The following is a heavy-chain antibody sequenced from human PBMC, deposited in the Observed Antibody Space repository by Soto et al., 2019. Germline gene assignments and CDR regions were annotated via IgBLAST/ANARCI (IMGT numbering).Heavy chain of an antibody. CDR2: INPHTGSA. V-gene: IGHV1-46*01. J-gene: IGHJ6*02. Sequence: ASVKVSCKASGYTFTTYYIHWVRQAPGQGLEWMGIINPHTGSASYARRFQGRVALTRDTSTSTVYMEVSSLGFEDTAIYFCARDQNFSLPFHYYGMDVWGPGTAVTVSS. CDR3: ARDQNFSLPFHYYGMDV. CDR1: GYTFTTYY.